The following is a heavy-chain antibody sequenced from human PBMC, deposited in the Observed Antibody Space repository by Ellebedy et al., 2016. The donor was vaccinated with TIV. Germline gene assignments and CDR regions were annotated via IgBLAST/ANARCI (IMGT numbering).Heavy chain of an antibody. Sequence: SETLSLTCTVSGDSISSSLHYWGWIRQAPGKELEWIGSMYYSGSAFYNPSLESRVTISVDTSTSQFSLSLTSVTAADQAVYYCVRDYGFQFILDSWGQGILVTVAS. V-gene: IGHV4-39*07. J-gene: IGHJ4*02. CDR2: MYYSGSA. CDR1: GDSISSSLHY. CDR3: VRDYGFQFILDS. D-gene: IGHD2-2*03.